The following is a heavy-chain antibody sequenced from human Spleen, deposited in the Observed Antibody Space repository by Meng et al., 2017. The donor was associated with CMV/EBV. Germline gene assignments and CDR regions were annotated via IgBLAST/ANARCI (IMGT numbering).Heavy chain of an antibody. CDR3: ARDGTPMV. D-gene: IGHD3-10*01. Sequence: SETLSLTCSVSGVSVTSGPYSWTWIRQRAGKGLEWIGYIFGGGRTNYSPSLKSRVTISVDTSKNQFSLKLSSVTAADTAVYYCARDGTPMVWGQGTLVTVSS. CDR1: GVSVTSGPYS. CDR2: IFGGGRT. V-gene: IGHV4-61*01. J-gene: IGHJ4*02.